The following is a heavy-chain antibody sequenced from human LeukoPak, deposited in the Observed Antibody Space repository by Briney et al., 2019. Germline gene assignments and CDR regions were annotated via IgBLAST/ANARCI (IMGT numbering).Heavy chain of an antibody. Sequence: GGSLRLSCAASGFTFSDYYMSWIRQAPGKGLEWVSYISSSGSTIYYADSVKGRFTISRDNSKNTLYLQMNSLRAEDTAVYYCARDFAVMVREGGMDVWGQGTTVTVSS. CDR2: ISSSGSTI. V-gene: IGHV3-11*04. J-gene: IGHJ6*02. CDR3: ARDFAVMVREGGMDV. D-gene: IGHD3-10*01. CDR1: GFTFSDYY.